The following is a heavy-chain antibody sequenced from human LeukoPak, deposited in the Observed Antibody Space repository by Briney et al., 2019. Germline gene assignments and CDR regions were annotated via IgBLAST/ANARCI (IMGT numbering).Heavy chain of an antibody. V-gene: IGHV1-2*02. CDR2: INPNSGGT. Sequence: GAPVKVSCKASGYTFTGYYMHWVRQAPGQGLEWMGGINPNSGGTNYAQKFQGRGTMTRDASNSTAYMELSRLRSDDTAVYYCARVERNQPDDAFDIWGQGTMVTVSS. CDR1: GYTFTGYY. D-gene: IGHD1-14*01. CDR3: ARVERNQPDDAFDI. J-gene: IGHJ3*02.